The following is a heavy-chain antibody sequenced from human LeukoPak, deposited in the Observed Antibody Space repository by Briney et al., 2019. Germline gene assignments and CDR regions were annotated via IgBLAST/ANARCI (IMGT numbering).Heavy chain of an antibody. CDR1: GFTFSSYA. D-gene: IGHD3-22*01. CDR3: ARRYYYDSPTYFEDAFDI. CDR2: ISGSGGST. J-gene: IGHJ3*02. Sequence: PGGSLRLSCAASGFTFSSYAMSWVRQAPGKGLEWVSAISGSGGSTYYADSVKGRFTISRDNSKNTLYLQMNSLRSEDTAVYYCARRYYYDSPTYFEDAFDIWGQGTMVTVSS. V-gene: IGHV3-23*01.